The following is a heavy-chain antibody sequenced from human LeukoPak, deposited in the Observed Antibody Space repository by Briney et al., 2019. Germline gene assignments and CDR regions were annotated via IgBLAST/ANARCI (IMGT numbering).Heavy chain of an antibody. V-gene: IGHV4-30-4*01. CDR2: IYYSGST. D-gene: IGHD3-22*01. Sequence: SETLSLTCTVSGGSISSGDYYWSWIRQPPGKGLEWIGYIYYSGSTYYNPSLKSRVTISVDTSKNQFSLKLSSVTAADTAVYYCARVTYYYDSSGYPDYWGQGTLVTVSS. J-gene: IGHJ4*02. CDR1: GGSISSGDYY. CDR3: ARVTYYYDSSGYPDY.